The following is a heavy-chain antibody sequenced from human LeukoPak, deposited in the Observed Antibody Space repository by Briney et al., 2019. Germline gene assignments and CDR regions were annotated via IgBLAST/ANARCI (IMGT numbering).Heavy chain of an antibody. CDR3: ARGLQETLAWLKALSAFDI. V-gene: IGHV1-18*01. Sequence: ASVKVSCKASGYTFTSYGISWVRQAPGQGLEWMGWISAYNGNTNYAQKLQGRVTMSTDTSTSTGYMNLRSLRSDDTAVYYCARGLQETLAWLKALSAFDIWGQGTMVTVSS. D-gene: IGHD5-24*01. CDR1: GYTFTSYG. CDR2: ISAYNGNT. J-gene: IGHJ3*02.